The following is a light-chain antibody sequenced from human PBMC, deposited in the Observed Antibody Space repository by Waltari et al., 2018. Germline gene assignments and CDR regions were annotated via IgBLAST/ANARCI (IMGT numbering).Light chain of an antibody. CDR3: HSRDSSASHVV. CDR1: SLRTSY. V-gene: IGLV3-19*01. Sequence: SSELTQDPAVSVALGQTVKMTCQGDSLRTSYASWYQQKPGQAPGLVLFGYNKRPSGIPDRFAGYNSGTTSSVTITGAQAEDEADYYCHSRDSSASHVVFGGGTKLTVL. J-gene: IGLJ2*01. CDR2: GYN.